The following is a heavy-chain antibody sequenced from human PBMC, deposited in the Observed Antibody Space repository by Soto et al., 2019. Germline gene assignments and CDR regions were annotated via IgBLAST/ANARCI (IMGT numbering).Heavy chain of an antibody. J-gene: IGHJ4*02. V-gene: IGHV3-7*03. Sequence: GGSLRLSCAVSGFTFSSYWMSWVRQAPGKGLEWVTTIKQDGSEKYYVDSVKGRFTISRDNAENSIYLQMNSLKAEDTAMYYCARDPVTADWGQGTLVTVSS. CDR2: IKQDGSEK. CDR1: GFTFSSYW. CDR3: ARDPVTAD.